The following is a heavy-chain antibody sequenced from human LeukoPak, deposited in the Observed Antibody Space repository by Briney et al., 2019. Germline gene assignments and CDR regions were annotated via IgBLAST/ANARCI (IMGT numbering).Heavy chain of an antibody. CDR3: ARASSSYYDSSGYVDY. V-gene: IGHV4-30-4*01. CDR2: IYYSGST. D-gene: IGHD3-22*01. J-gene: IGHJ4*02. CDR1: GFTFSRYAMH. Sequence: LRLSCAASGFTFSRYAMHWVRQPPGKGLEWIGYIYYSGSTYYNPSLKSRVTISVDTSKNQFSLKLSSVTAADTAVYYCARASSSYYDSSGYVDYWGQGTLVTVSS.